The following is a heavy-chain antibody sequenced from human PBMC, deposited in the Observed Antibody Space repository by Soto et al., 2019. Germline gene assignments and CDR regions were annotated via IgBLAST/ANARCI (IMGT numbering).Heavy chain of an antibody. Sequence: SETLSLTCDVSGYSISSGYYWGWIRQPPGKGLEWIGSIYYSGSTYYNPSLKSRVTISVDTSKNQFSLKLSSVTAADTAVYYCASRAVTTSFEYYYYGMDVWGQGTTVTVSS. CDR2: IYYSGST. V-gene: IGHV4-38-2*01. J-gene: IGHJ6*02. CDR3: ASRAVTTSFEYYYYGMDV. CDR1: GYSISSGYY. D-gene: IGHD4-4*01.